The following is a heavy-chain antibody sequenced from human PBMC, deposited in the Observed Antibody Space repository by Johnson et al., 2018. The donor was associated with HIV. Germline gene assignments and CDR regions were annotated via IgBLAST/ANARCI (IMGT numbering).Heavy chain of an antibody. Sequence: QVQLVESGGGVVQPGRSLRLSCAASGFTFSSYAMHWVRQAPGKGLEWVAVISYDGSNKYYADSVKGRFTISRDNSTNTLYLQMNSLRAEDTAVYYCARDQGTPIIGGVAFDIWGQGTMVTVSS. CDR1: GFTFSSYA. CDR2: ISYDGSNK. D-gene: IGHD4-23*01. CDR3: ARDQGTPIIGGVAFDI. V-gene: IGHV3-30-3*01. J-gene: IGHJ3*02.